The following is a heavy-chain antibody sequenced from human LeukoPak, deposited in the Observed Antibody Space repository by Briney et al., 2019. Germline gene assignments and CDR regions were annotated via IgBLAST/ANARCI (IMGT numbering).Heavy chain of an antibody. J-gene: IGHJ4*02. V-gene: IGHV3-23*01. CDR1: GFTFSSYA. CDR3: AKEAGYSGYDYPDY. CDR2: ISGSAYST. D-gene: IGHD5-12*01. Sequence: GGSLRLSCAASGFTFSSYAMSWVRQAPGKGLEWVSGISGSAYSTYYADSVQGRFTISRDNSKNTLYLQMNSLRSEDTAVYSCAKEAGYSGYDYPDYWGQGTLVTVSS.